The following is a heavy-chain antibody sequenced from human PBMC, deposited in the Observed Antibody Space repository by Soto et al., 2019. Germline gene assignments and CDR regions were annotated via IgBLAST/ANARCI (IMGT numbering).Heavy chain of an antibody. CDR3: ARARILEWLYPYGMDV. V-gene: IGHV1-46*01. J-gene: IGHJ6*02. CDR2: INPSGGST. D-gene: IGHD3-3*01. CDR1: GYTFTNYY. Sequence: ASVKVSCKASGYTFTNYYMHWVRQAPGQGLEWMGIINPSGGSTSYAQKFQGRVTMTRDTSTSTVYMELSSLRSEDTAVYYCARARILEWLYPYGMDVWGQGTTVTVSS.